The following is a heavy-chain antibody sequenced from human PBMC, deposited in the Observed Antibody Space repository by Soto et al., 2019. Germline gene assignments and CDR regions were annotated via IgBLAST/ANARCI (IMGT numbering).Heavy chain of an antibody. V-gene: IGHV1-69*13. CDR3: ARGPGIFGVVIEYFDY. J-gene: IGHJ4*02. CDR1: GGTFSSYA. D-gene: IGHD3-3*01. CDR2: IIPIFGTA. Sequence: SVKVSCKASGGTFSSYAISWVRQAPGQGLEWMGGIIPIFGTANYAQKFQGRVTITADESTSTAYMELSSLRSEDTAVYYCARGPGIFGVVIEYFDYWGQGNLVIVSS.